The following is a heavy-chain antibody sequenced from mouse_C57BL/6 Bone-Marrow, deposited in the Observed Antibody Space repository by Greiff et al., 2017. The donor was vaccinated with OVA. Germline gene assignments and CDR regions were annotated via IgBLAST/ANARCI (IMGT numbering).Heavy chain of an antibody. CDR1: GYTFTNYW. J-gene: IGHJ4*01. D-gene: IGHD2-3*01. CDR2: IYPGGGYT. Sequence: QVQLKESGAELVRPGTSVKMSCKASGYTFTNYWIGWAKQRPGHGLEWIGDIYPGGGYTNYNEKFKGKATLTEDKSSSTAYMQFSSLTSEDSAIYYCARDGYYAMDYWGQGTSVTVSS. CDR3: ARDGYYAMDY. V-gene: IGHV1-63*01.